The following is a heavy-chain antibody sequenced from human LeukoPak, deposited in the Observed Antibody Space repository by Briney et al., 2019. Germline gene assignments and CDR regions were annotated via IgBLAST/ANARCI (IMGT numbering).Heavy chain of an antibody. J-gene: IGHJ6*02. CDR2: IYHSGST. V-gene: IGHV4-30-2*01. CDR1: GGSISSGGYS. Sequence: SQTLSLTCAVSGGSISSGGYSWSWIRQPPGKGLEWIGYIYHSGSTYYNPSLKSRVTISVDRSKNQFSLKLSSVTAADTAVYYCARAGRTGYPYGMDVWGQGTTVTVSS. D-gene: IGHD3-9*01. CDR3: ARAGRTGYPYGMDV.